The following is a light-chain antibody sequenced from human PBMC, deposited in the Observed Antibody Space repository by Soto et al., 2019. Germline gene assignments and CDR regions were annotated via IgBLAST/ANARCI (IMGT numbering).Light chain of an antibody. Sequence: EVVLTQSPGTLSLSPGDRATLSCRASHSVNNSLAWYQQKPGQPPRLVLYGASSRATGIPDRFSGSGSGTVFTLIISRLEPEDFAVFYCQQYGTSARGFGPGTKLEIK. J-gene: IGKJ3*01. V-gene: IGKV3-20*01. CDR2: GAS. CDR3: QQYGTSARG. CDR1: HSVNNS.